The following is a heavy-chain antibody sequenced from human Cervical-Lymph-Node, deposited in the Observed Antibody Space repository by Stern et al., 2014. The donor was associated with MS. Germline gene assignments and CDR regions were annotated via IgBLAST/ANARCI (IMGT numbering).Heavy chain of an antibody. D-gene: IGHD6-13*01. V-gene: IGHV4-31*03. CDR1: GGSIIIGGYY. Sequence: VQLQQWGPGVVKPSQTLSLTCTVSGGSIIIGGYYWTWIRQHPGKGLEWIGYMYDSGRTHYNPSLKSRVNISVDTSKNQFSLRVTSVTVADTAVYYCARDSGAAALDPWGQGTLVTVSS. J-gene: IGHJ5*02. CDR2: MYDSGRT. CDR3: ARDSGAAALDP.